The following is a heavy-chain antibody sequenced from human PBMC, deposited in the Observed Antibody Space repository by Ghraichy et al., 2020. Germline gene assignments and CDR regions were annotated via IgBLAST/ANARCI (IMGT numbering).Heavy chain of an antibody. V-gene: IGHV3-48*04. Sequence: GGSLRLSCAASGFTFSSYSMNWVRQAPGKGLEWVSYISSGSSTIYYADSVKGRFTISRDNAKKSLYLQMNSLRAEDTAVYYCARGPFGVVIIGWFDPWGQGTLVTVSS. CDR3: ARGPFGVVIIGWFDP. CDR1: GFTFSSYS. D-gene: IGHD3-3*01. J-gene: IGHJ5*02. CDR2: ISSGSSTI.